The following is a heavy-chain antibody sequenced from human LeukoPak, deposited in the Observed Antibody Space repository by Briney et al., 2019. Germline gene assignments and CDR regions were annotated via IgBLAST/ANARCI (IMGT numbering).Heavy chain of an antibody. Sequence: GGSLRLSCAASGFTVSSNYMSWVRQAPGKGLEWVSVIYSGGSTYYADSVKGRFTISRDNSKNTLNLQMNSLRAEDTAVYYCARDLGRYYDTSDNWFDPWGQGTLVTVSS. CDR2: IYSGGST. J-gene: IGHJ5*02. CDR3: ARDLGRYYDTSDNWFDP. CDR1: GFTVSSNY. V-gene: IGHV3-53*01. D-gene: IGHD3-22*01.